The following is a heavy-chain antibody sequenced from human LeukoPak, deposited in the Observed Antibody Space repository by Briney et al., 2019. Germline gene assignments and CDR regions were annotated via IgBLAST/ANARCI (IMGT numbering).Heavy chain of an antibody. CDR2: ISSSSSTI. V-gene: IGHV3-48*01. Sequence: GGSLRLSCAASGFTFSSYSMNWVRQAPGKGLEWVSYISSSSSTIYYADSVKGRFTISRDNAKNSLYLQMNSLRAEDTAVYYCARDGGIAAAGSPDYWGQGTLVTVSS. CDR1: GFTFSSYS. D-gene: IGHD6-13*01. CDR3: ARDGGIAAAGSPDY. J-gene: IGHJ4*02.